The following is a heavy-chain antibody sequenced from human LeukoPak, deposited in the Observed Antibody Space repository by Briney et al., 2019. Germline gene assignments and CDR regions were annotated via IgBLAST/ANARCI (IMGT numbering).Heavy chain of an antibody. J-gene: IGHJ4*02. CDR2: ISASGDST. V-gene: IGHV3-23*01. CDR1: GFTVSSNY. D-gene: IGHD2-2*02. CDR3: AKPDCTSTGCYTLDC. Sequence: GGSLRLSCAASGFTVSSNYMSWVRQAPGKGLEWVSAISASGDSTYYAESVKGRFTISRDNSKNTLYLQMNSLRAEDTAVYYCAKPDCTSTGCYTLDCWGQGTLVTVSS.